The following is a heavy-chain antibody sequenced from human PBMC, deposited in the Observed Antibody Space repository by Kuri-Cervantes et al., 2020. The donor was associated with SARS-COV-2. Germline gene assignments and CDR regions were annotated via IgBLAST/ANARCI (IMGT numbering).Heavy chain of an antibody. Sequence: SEILSLTCTVSGGSISSYYWSWIRQPAGKGLEWIGRIYTSGSTNYNPSLKSRVTMSVDTSKNQFSLKLSSVTAADTAVYYCARDVTIFGVVIKGVLDYWGQGTLVTVSS. CDR3: ARDVTIFGVVIKGVLDY. V-gene: IGHV4-4*07. CDR1: GGSISSYY. CDR2: IYTSGST. D-gene: IGHD3-3*01. J-gene: IGHJ4*02.